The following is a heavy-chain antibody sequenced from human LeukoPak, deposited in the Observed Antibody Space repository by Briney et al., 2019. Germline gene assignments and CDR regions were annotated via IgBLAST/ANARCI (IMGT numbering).Heavy chain of an antibody. D-gene: IGHD2-15*01. CDR2: IYPGDSDT. Sequence: GESLKISCKGSGYSFTSYWTGWVRQMPGKGLEWMGIIYPGDSDTRYSPSFQGQVTISADKSISTAYLQWSSLKASDTAMYYCARPPFVGQWYEAPWGQGTLVTVSS. CDR3: ARPPFVGQWYEAP. V-gene: IGHV5-51*01. CDR1: GYSFTSYW. J-gene: IGHJ5*02.